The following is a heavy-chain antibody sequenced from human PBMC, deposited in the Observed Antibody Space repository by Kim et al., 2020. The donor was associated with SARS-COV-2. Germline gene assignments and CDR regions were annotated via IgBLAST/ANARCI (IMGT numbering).Heavy chain of an antibody. D-gene: IGHD2-21*01. CDR3: VKDHCGGDCYMGTYFDY. CDR2: ISGNGAKI. CDR1: GFSFRTYG. J-gene: IGHJ4*02. V-gene: IGHV3-23*01. Sequence: GGSLRLSCAASGFSFRTYGMNWVRQAPGKGLEWVSFISGNGAKIVYADSVKGRFTISRDNSKNTVYLQMNSLRADDTATYHCVKDHCGGDCYMGTYFDYWGQGARVTVSS.